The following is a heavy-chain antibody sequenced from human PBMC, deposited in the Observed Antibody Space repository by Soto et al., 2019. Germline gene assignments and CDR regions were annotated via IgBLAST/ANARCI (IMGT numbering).Heavy chain of an antibody. CDR2: FNPEDGET. CDR3: ARVRRITMVRGRSSGYYMDV. J-gene: IGHJ6*03. V-gene: IGHV1-24*01. D-gene: IGHD3-10*01. CDR1: GYTLTELS. Sequence: ASVKVSCKVSGYTLTELSMHWVRQAPGKGLEWMGGFNPEDGETNYAQKLQGRVTMTTDTSTSTAYMELRSLRSDDTAVYYCARVRRITMVRGRSSGYYMDVWGKGTTVTVSS.